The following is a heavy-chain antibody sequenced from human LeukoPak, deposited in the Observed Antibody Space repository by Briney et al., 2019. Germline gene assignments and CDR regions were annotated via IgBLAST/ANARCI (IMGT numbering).Heavy chain of an antibody. CDR1: GGSISGYY. Sequence: SETLPLTCTVSGGSISGYYWSWIRQPPGKGLEWVGYISYSGSTNYKPSLKSRVTISVDTSKNQFSLKLSSVTAADTAIYYCARGGRAGSLFAYWGQGTLVTVSS. CDR3: ARGGRAGSLFAY. J-gene: IGHJ4*02. CDR2: ISYSGST. D-gene: IGHD6-19*01. V-gene: IGHV4-59*01.